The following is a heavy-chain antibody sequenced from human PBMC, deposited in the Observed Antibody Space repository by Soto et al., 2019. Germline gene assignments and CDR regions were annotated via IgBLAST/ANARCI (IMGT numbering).Heavy chain of an antibody. V-gene: IGHV5-51*01. J-gene: IGHJ6*02. Sequence: GESLNISCKGSGYSFTSYWIGWVRQMPGKGLEWMGIIYPGDSDTRYSPSFQGQVTISADKSISTAYLQWSSLKASDTAMYYCASLMTTGGFSYYYGMDVWGQGPTVTV. CDR3: ASLMTTGGFSYYYGMDV. CDR1: GYSFTSYW. CDR2: IYPGDSDT. D-gene: IGHD4-4*01.